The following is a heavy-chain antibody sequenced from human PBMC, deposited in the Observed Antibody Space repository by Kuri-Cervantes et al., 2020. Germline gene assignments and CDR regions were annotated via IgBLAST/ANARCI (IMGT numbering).Heavy chain of an antibody. D-gene: IGHD1-26*01. CDR3: ARGRGDAFDI. Sequence: SETLSLTCTVSGGSISSSSYYWGWIRQPPGKGLEWIGSIYYSGSTYYNPSLKSRVTISVDTSKNQFSLNLSSVTAADTAVYYCARGRGDAFDIWGQGTWVTVSS. CDR1: GGSISSSSYY. J-gene: IGHJ3*02. V-gene: IGHV4-39*01. CDR2: IYYSGST.